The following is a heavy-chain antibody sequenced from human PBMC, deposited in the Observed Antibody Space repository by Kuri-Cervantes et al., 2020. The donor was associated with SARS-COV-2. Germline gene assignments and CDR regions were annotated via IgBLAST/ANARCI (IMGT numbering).Heavy chain of an antibody. CDR3: ARASLAQTTWGYYYGVGL. D-gene: IGHD1-7*01. Sequence: GSLRLSCAVYGGSFSGYYWSWIRQPPGKGLEWIGEINHSGSTNYNPSLKSRVTISVDTSKNQFSLKLSSVTAADTAVYYCARASLAQTTWGYYYGVGLWGQGTTVTVSS. V-gene: IGHV4-34*01. CDR1: GGSFSGYY. CDR2: INHSGST. J-gene: IGHJ6*01.